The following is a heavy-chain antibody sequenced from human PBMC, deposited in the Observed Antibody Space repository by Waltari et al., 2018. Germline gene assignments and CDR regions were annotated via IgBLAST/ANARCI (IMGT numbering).Heavy chain of an antibody. CDR3: ARVEYSYGPYCFDS. J-gene: IGHJ4*02. CDR1: GFTFSSYW. V-gene: IGHV3-74*01. CDR2: ISSNENTT. D-gene: IGHD5-18*01. Sequence: EVQLVESGGGLVRPAGSLGLSCEASGFTFSSYWLHWVRQAPGKGLVWVSRISSNENTTTYADSVKGRFTISRDNAKNTLYLQMNSLRAEDTAVYYCARVEYSYGPYCFDSWGQGTPVTVSS.